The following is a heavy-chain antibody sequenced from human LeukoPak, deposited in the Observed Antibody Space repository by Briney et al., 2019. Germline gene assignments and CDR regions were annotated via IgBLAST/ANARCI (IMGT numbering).Heavy chain of an antibody. CDR2: ISGSGGTT. CDR3: TRELNPPFAS. D-gene: IGHD3-16*01. CDR1: GFTFSSYA. V-gene: IGHV3-23*01. Sequence: GGSLRLSCAASGFTFSSYAMSWIRQAPGKGLEWVSGISGSGGTTYYVDSAKGRFTISRDNPKKSLSLQMHSLRAEDTGIYSYTRELNPPFASWGQGTLVNGSS. J-gene: IGHJ4*02.